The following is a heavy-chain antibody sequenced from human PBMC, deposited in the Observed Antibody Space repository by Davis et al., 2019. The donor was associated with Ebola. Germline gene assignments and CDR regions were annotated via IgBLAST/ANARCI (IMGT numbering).Heavy chain of an antibody. CDR2: IYYSGST. D-gene: IGHD2-15*01. CDR1: GGSVSSGSYY. Sequence: GSLRLTCTVSGGSVSSGSYYWSWIRQPPGKGLEWIGYIYYSGSTNCNPSLKSRVTISVDTSKNQFSLKLSSVTAADTAVYYCARGRYCSGGSCWYYFDYWGQGTLVTVSS. CDR3: ARGRYCSGGSCWYYFDY. J-gene: IGHJ4*02. V-gene: IGHV4-61*01.